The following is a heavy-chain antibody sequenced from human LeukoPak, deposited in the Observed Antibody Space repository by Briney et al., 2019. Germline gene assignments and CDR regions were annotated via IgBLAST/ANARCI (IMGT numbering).Heavy chain of an antibody. Sequence: SETLSLTCTVSGDSVRSYYWSWIRQPPGKGLEWIGYIYTSGSTNYNPSLKSRVTISVDTSKNQFSLKLSSVTAADTAVYYCARWGTRNWFDPWGQGTLVTVSS. CDR2: IYTSGST. CDR1: GDSVRSYY. V-gene: IGHV4-4*09. J-gene: IGHJ5*02. CDR3: ARWGTRNWFDP. D-gene: IGHD1-1*01.